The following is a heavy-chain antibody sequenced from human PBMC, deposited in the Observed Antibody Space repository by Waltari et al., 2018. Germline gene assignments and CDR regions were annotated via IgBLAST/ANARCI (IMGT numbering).Heavy chain of an antibody. CDR1: GGSLQNPNLY. D-gene: IGHD3-10*01. Sequence: QLQLQESGPGLVKPSGTLSLACAVSGGSLQNPNLYWGWVRQPPGKGLEFIGSVYYTGNTYYNPSLMRRVTISVDTSKNKFSLRLTSVTAADTAVYYCATPYGSGTNFDYWGQGTLVTVSS. CDR3: ATPYGSGTNFDY. CDR2: VYYTGNT. V-gene: IGHV4-39*01. J-gene: IGHJ4*02.